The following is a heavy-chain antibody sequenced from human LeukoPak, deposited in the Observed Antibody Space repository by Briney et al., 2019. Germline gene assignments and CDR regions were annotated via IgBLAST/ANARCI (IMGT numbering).Heavy chain of an antibody. CDR3: ARDFIVGAPTLGFDL. CDR2: VSASGAST. CDR1: GFAFSDYA. Sequence: GGSLRLSCAASGFAFSDYAMSWVRQAPGKGLEWVSAVSASGASTYYADSVEGRFSISTDKAKNTLYLQMNSLKAEDTAVYYCARDFIVGAPTLGFDLWGQGAMVTVSS. J-gene: IGHJ3*01. V-gene: IGHV3-23*01. D-gene: IGHD1-26*01.